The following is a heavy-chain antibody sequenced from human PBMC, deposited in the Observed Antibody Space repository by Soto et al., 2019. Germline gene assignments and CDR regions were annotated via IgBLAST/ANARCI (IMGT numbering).Heavy chain of an antibody. J-gene: IGHJ4*02. D-gene: IGHD3-10*01. CDR3: ARDKGEYGSGSYYFDY. CDR2: IYYSGST. Sequence: SETLSLTCTVSGGSISSGDYYWSWIRQPPGKGLEWIGYIYYSGSTYYNPSLKSRVTISVDTSRNQFSLKLSSVTAADTAVYYCARDKGEYGSGSYYFDYWGQGTLVTVSS. V-gene: IGHV4-30-4*01. CDR1: GGSISSGDYY.